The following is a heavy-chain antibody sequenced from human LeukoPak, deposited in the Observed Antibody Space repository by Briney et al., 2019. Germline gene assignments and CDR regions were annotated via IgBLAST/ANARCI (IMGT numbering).Heavy chain of an antibody. D-gene: IGHD3/OR15-3a*01. CDR1: GGSISSSSYY. CDR3: ARMIYYFDY. Sequence: SGPLSLPFTVSGGSISSSSYYWGWIRPPPGEGLEGSGIIYYSGSTYYNPSLKSRVTISVDTSKNQFSLKLSSVTAADTAVYYCARMIYYFDYWGEGTRVTVPS. CDR2: IYYSGST. J-gene: IGHJ4*02. V-gene: IGHV4-39*01.